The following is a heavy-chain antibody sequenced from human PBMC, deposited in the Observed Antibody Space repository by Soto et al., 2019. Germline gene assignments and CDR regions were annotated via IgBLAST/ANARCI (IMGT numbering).Heavy chain of an antibody. D-gene: IGHD2-15*01. Sequence: SETLSLTCIVSGGSVYSNGHYWGWIRQPPGKGLEWIGSIDNNGVTNYNSSLKSRVTISRDTSKNQFSLRLTSVTAADTAVYYCGKILVGATGHTDADSWGPGTLVTVS. CDR1: GGSVYSNGHY. CDR3: GKILVGATGHTDADS. V-gene: IGHV4-39*01. CDR2: IDNNGVT. J-gene: IGHJ4*02.